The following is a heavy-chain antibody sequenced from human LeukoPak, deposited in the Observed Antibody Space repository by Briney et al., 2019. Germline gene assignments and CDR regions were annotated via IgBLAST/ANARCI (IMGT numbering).Heavy chain of an antibody. CDR1: GYIFTGYY. D-gene: IGHD4-17*01. CDR2: INPDSGDT. V-gene: IGHV1-2*02. CDR3: ARPWRRVLSTVTTAGDAFDI. Sequence: ASVKVSCKASGYIFTGYYMHWVRQAPGQGLEWMGWINPDSGDTNYAQKFQGRVTMTRDTSISTAYMELSRLTSDDTAVYYCARPWRRVLSTVTTAGDAFDIWDQGTMVTVSS. J-gene: IGHJ3*02.